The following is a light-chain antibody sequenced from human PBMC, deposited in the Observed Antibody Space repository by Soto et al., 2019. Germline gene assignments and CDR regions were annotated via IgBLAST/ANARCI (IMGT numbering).Light chain of an antibody. CDR2: GAS. Sequence: EIVLTQSPGTLSLSPGERATLSCRASQYVSSSYLAWYQQSPGQAPRLLVYGASIRATDIPDRFSGSGSGTDFTLTISRLEPEDFAVYYCQQYGSSPPATFGQGTKVDIK. V-gene: IGKV3-20*01. CDR3: QQYGSSPPAT. CDR1: QYVSSSY. J-gene: IGKJ2*01.